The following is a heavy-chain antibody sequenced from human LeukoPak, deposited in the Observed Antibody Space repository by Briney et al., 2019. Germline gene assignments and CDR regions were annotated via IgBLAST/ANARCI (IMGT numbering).Heavy chain of an antibody. CDR2: ISSSSSYI. CDR1: GFTFSSYS. D-gene: IGHD3-22*01. Sequence: GGSLRLSCAASGFTFSSYSMNWVRQAPGKGLEWVSSISSSSSYIYYADSVKGRSTISRDNAKNSLYLQMNSLRAEDTAVYYCARDIGYYYDSRDHDAFDIWGQGTMVTVSS. J-gene: IGHJ3*02. V-gene: IGHV3-21*01. CDR3: ARDIGYYYDSRDHDAFDI.